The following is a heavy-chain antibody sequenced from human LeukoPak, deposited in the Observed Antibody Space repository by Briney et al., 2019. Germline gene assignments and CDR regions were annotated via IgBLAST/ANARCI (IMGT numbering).Heavy chain of an antibody. V-gene: IGHV4-39*01. J-gene: IGHJ4*02. Sequence: SETLSLTCTVSGGSISSSSYYWGWIRQPPGKGLEWIGCIYYTGSTYYNPSLKSRVTISVDTSKNQFSLKLSSVTAADTAVYYCARVLTTNMVRGVIISGHFLDWGQGTLVTISS. CDR1: GGSISSSSYY. CDR2: IYYTGST. D-gene: IGHD3-10*01. CDR3: ARVLTTNMVRGVIISGHFLD.